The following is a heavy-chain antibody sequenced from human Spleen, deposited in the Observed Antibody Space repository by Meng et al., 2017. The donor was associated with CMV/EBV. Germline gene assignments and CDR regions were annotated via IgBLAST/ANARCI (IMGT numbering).Heavy chain of an antibody. D-gene: IGHD3-16*02. Sequence: SETLSLTCTVSGGSISSTNSYWGWIRQPPGKGLEWIGSIYYSGSTYYNPSLKSRVTISVDTSKNQFSLKLSSVTAADTAVYYCASNTNYYDYVWGSYRPDYWGQGTLVTVSS. J-gene: IGHJ4*02. CDR2: IYYSGST. CDR1: GGSISSTNSY. V-gene: IGHV4-39*07. CDR3: ASNTNYYDYVWGSYRPDY.